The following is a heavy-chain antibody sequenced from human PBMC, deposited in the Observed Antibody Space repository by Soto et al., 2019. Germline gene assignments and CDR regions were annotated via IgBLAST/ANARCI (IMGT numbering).Heavy chain of an antibody. Sequence: EVQLLESGGGLVQPGGSLRLSCAASGFTFSSYAMSWVRQAPGKGLEWVSVISGSGDRTDHADSVKGRLTISRDNSKNTLSLQMHSLRGEDTAKYYCAKEEFSTSYCDVFDIWGQGTVVTVSS. CDR2: ISGSGDRT. D-gene: IGHD3-16*02. CDR1: GFTFSSYA. V-gene: IGHV3-23*01. CDR3: AKEEFSTSYCDVFDI. J-gene: IGHJ3*02.